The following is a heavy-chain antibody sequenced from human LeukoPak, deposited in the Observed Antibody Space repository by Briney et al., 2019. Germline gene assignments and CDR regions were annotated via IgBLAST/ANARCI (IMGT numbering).Heavy chain of an antibody. CDR1: GGSISSSVYY. CDR3: ARHPRFDWFGP. Sequence: PSETLALTCTVSGGSISSSVYYWGWIRQPPGKGLEWIGTIYFSGSTFYRPSLKSRVTISIDTSKNQFSLKLSSVTAADTALYYWARHPRFDWFGPWGQGTLVTVSS. CDR2: IYFSGST. D-gene: IGHD3-10*01. V-gene: IGHV4-39*01. J-gene: IGHJ5*02.